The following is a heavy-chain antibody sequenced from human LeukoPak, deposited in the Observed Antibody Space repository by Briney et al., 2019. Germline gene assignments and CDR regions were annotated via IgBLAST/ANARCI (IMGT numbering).Heavy chain of an antibody. CDR3: ARIHSWYEFDY. D-gene: IGHD6-13*01. J-gene: IGHJ4*02. CDR2: IKQDGSEK. CDR1: GFTFSSYS. V-gene: IGHV3-7*01. Sequence: GGSLRLSCAASGFTFSSYSMNWVRQAPGKGLEWVANIKQDGSEKYYVDSVKGRFTISRDNAKNSLYLQMNSLRAEDTAVYYCARIHSWYEFDYWGQGTLVTVSS.